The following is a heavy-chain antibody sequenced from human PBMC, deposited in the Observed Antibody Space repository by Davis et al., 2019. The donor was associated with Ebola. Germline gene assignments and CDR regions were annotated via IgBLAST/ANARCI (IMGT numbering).Heavy chain of an antibody. CDR2: INHSGST. CDR1: GGSFSGYY. D-gene: IGHD3-3*01. V-gene: IGHV4-34*01. CDR3: ARGHYDFWSGYYTWYWFDP. Sequence: SETLSLTCAVYGGSFSGYYWSWIRQPPGKGLEWIGEINHSGSTNYNPSLKSRVTISVDTSKNQFSLKLSSVTAADTAVYYCARGHYDFWSGYYTWYWFDPWGQGTLVTVSS. J-gene: IGHJ5*02.